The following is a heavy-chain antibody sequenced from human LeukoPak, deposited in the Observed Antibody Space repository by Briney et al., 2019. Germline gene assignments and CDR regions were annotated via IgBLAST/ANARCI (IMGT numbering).Heavy chain of an antibody. Sequence: GGSLRLSCAASGFTFSSYSMNWVRQAPGKGLEWVSSISSSSSYIYYADSVKGRFTISRDNAKNSLYLQMNSLRAEDTAVYYCARGRSPYGSGSSDYWGQGTLVTVSS. CDR3: ARGRSPYGSGSSDY. V-gene: IGHV3-21*01. CDR2: ISSSSSYI. D-gene: IGHD3-10*01. J-gene: IGHJ4*02. CDR1: GFTFSSYS.